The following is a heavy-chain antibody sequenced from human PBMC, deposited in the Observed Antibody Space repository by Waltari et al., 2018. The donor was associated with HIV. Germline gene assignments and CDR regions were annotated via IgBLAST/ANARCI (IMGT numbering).Heavy chain of an antibody. Sequence: QVQLVQSGAEVKKPGSSVKVSCKASGGTFSSYAISWVRQAPGQGLAWMGGIIPIFSTANYAQKFQGRVTITADESTSTAYMELSSLRSEDTAVYYCARRRVVISSLDYYYYGMDVWGQGTTVTVSS. CDR3: ARRRVVISSLDYYYYGMDV. J-gene: IGHJ6*02. D-gene: IGHD3-3*01. CDR2: IIPIFSTA. CDR1: GGTFSSYA. V-gene: IGHV1-69*01.